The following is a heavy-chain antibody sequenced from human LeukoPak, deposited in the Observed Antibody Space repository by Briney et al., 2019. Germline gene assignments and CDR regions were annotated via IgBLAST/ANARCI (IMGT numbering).Heavy chain of an antibody. Sequence: SETLSLTCTSSGGSISSYYWSWIRPPPGKGLEWIGFIYYSGSTNYNPSLKSRVTISVDTSKSQFSLKLSSVTAAHTAVYYCARVDPDSSSTLEVFDYWGQGTLVTVSS. V-gene: IGHV4-59*01. D-gene: IGHD6-6*01. CDR2: IYYSGST. CDR1: GGSISSYY. CDR3: ARVDPDSSSTLEVFDY. J-gene: IGHJ4*02.